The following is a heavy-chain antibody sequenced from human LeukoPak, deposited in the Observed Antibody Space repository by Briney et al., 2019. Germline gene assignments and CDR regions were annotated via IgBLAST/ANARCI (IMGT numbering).Heavy chain of an antibody. J-gene: IGHJ4*02. CDR1: GFTFTTFC. Sequence: GGSLRLSCAASGFTFTTFCTTWLRQAPGKGPEWVANIKHDGSETDYLDSVKGRFTISRDNAKNSLYLQMNDLSAEDTAVYYCARIGRDYGDYFDSWGQGTLVTVSS. V-gene: IGHV3-7*03. CDR2: IKHDGSET. D-gene: IGHD4-17*01. CDR3: ARIGRDYGDYFDS.